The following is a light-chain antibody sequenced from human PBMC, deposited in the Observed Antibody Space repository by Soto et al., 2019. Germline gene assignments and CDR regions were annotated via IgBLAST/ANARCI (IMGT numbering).Light chain of an antibody. CDR2: GAS. CDR3: QQYGSSGT. V-gene: IGKV3-20*01. J-gene: IGKJ1*01. Sequence: EIVMTQSPATLSLSPGERATLSFRASQSVGKYLVWYQQKPGQAPRLLIYGASNRATGIPDRFSGSGSGTDFTLTISRLEPEDFAVYYCQQYGSSGTFGQGTKVDIK. CDR1: QSVGKY.